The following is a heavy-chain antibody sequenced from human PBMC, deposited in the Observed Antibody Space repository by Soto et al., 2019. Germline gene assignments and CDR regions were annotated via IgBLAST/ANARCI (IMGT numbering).Heavy chain of an antibody. CDR3: ARDFLPVSSGAVYYFDY. CDR2: INPNSGGT. V-gene: IGHV1-2*04. CDR1: GYTFTGYY. J-gene: IGHJ4*02. D-gene: IGHD6-19*01. Sequence: ASVKVSCKASGYTFTGYYVHWVRQAPGQGLEWMGWINPNSGGTNYAQKFQGWVTMTRDTSISTAYMELSRLRSDDTAVYYCARDFLPVSSGAVYYFDYWGQGTLVTVSS.